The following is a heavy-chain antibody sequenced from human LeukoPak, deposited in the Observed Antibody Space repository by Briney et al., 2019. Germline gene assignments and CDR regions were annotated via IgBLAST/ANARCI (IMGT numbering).Heavy chain of an antibody. CDR2: INHSGST. V-gene: IGHV4-34*01. Sequence: SETLSLTCAVYGGSFSGYYWSWIRQPPGKGLEWIGEINHSGSTNYNPSLKSRVTISVDTSKNQFSLKLSSVTAADTAVYYCARGHSGIPIDYWAREPWSPSPQ. CDR3: ARGHSGIPIDY. D-gene: IGHD3-10*01. CDR1: GGSFSGYY. J-gene: IGHJ4*02.